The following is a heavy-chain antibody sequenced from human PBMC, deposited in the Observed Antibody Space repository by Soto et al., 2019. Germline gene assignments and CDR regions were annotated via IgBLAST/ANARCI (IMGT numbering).Heavy chain of an antibody. CDR3: ARDRGYGNPFDY. J-gene: IGHJ4*02. CDR2: INNDGSSA. V-gene: IGHV3-74*03. CDR1: GFTFSSYW. D-gene: IGHD5-12*01. Sequence: GGSLGLSCAASGFTFSSYWIHWVRQAPGKGPVWVSRINNDGSSAEYADSVKGRFTISRDNAKNTLYLQMNSLRAEDTAVYYCARDRGYGNPFDYWGQGTLVTVSS.